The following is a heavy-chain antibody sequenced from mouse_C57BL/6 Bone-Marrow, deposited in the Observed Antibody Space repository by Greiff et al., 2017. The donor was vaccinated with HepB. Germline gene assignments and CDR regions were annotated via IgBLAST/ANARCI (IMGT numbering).Heavy chain of an antibody. J-gene: IGHJ2*01. V-gene: IGHV1-78*01. D-gene: IGHD1-1*01. Sequence: VQLQESDAELVKPGASVKISCKVSGYTFTDPTIHWMKQRPEQGLEWIGYIYPRDGSTKYNEKFKGKATLTADKSSSTAYMQLNRLTSEDSAVYFCARDYYGSSYPDDWGQGTTLTVSS. CDR1: GYTFTDPT. CDR2: IYPRDGST. CDR3: ARDYYGSSYPDD.